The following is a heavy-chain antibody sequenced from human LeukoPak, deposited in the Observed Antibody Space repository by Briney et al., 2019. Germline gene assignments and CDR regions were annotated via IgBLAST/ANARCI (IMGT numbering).Heavy chain of an antibody. Sequence: SVKVSCKASGGTFSSYAISWVRQAPGQGLEWMGRIIPILGIANYAQKFQGRVTITADKSTSTAYMELSSLRSEDTAVYYCATYYYDSSGYYPFDYWGQGTLDTVSS. CDR2: IIPILGIA. CDR1: GGTFSSYA. V-gene: IGHV1-69*04. CDR3: ATYYYDSSGYYPFDY. D-gene: IGHD3-22*01. J-gene: IGHJ4*02.